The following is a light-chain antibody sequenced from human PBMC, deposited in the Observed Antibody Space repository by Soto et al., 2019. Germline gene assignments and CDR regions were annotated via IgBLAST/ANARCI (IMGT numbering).Light chain of an antibody. CDR1: QSVLFSSDNKNY. CDR3: QQFYTSLYT. Sequence: IVMTQSPDSLDVSLGERATINCKSSQSVLFSSDNKNYLTWYQQKPGQPPKLLIYWASTRESGVHDRFSGAESGTDFTLTISSLQDEDVAVYYCQQFYTSLYTFGQWTKLEIK. J-gene: IGKJ2*01. V-gene: IGKV4-1*01. CDR2: WAS.